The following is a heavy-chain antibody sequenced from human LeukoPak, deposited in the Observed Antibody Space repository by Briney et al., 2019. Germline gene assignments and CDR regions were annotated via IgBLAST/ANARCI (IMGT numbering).Heavy chain of an antibody. CDR3: ARAAARSPIDY. Sequence: SVKVSCKASGGTFTSYAISWVRQAPGQGLEWMGRIIPILGIANYAQKFQGRVTITADKSTSTACMELSSLRSEDTAVYYCARAAARSPIDYWGQGTLVTVSS. D-gene: IGHD6-6*01. V-gene: IGHV1-69*04. J-gene: IGHJ4*02. CDR1: GGTFTSYA. CDR2: IIPILGIA.